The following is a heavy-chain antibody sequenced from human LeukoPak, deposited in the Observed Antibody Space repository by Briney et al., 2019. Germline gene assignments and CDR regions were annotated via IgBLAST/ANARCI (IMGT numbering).Heavy chain of an antibody. CDR1: GFTFSSYE. D-gene: IGHD2-2*01. CDR2: ISSSGSTI. Sequence: PGGSLRLSCAASGFTFSSYEMNWVRQAPGKGLEWVSYISSSGSTIYYADSVKGRFTISRDNAKNSLYLQMNSLRAEDTAVYYCARGGTDCSSTSCYPRADYYYYMDVWGKGTTVTISS. V-gene: IGHV3-48*03. CDR3: ARGGTDCSSTSCYPRADYYYYMDV. J-gene: IGHJ6*03.